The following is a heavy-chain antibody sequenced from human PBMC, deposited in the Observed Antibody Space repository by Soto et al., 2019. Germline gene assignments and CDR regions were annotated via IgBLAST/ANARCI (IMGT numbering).Heavy chain of an antibody. CDR3: TRVCYCSSTSYNYYYYGMDV. J-gene: IGHJ6*02. V-gene: IGHV3-49*04. CDR1: GFILGVYA. Sequence: GRSMRLSCTASGFILGVYAMSWVRQGQGKGLEWVGFIRSKAYGGTTEYAASVKGRFTISRDDPKSIAYLQMNSLKTEDTAVYYCTRVCYCSSTSYNYYYYGMDVWGQGTTVTVSS. CDR2: IRSKAYGGTT. D-gene: IGHD2-2*01.